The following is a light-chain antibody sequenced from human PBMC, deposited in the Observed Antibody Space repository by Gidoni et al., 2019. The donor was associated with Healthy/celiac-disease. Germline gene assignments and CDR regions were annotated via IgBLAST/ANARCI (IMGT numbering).Light chain of an antibody. V-gene: IGKV3-20*01. J-gene: IGKJ2*01. CDR2: GAS. Sequence: IVLPQSPGTLSLSPGERATLSCRASQSVSSSYLAWYQQKPGQAPRLLIYGASSRDTGIPDRFSGSGSGTDFTLTISRLEPEDFAVYYCQQDGSSPRTFGQGTKVEIK. CDR3: QQDGSSPRT. CDR1: QSVSSSY.